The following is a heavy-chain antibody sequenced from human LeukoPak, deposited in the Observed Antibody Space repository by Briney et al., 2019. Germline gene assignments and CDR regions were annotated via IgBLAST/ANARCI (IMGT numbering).Heavy chain of an antibody. Sequence: SETLPLTCAVSGYSISSGYYWGWIRQPPGKGLEWIGSIYHSGSTYYNPSLKSRVTISVDTSKNQFSLKLSSVTAADTAVYYCARHLPTTVTTRGSSWFDPWGQGTLVTVSS. CDR3: ARHLPTTVTTRGSSWFDP. CDR2: IYHSGST. CDR1: GYSISSGYY. J-gene: IGHJ5*02. D-gene: IGHD4-17*01. V-gene: IGHV4-38-2*01.